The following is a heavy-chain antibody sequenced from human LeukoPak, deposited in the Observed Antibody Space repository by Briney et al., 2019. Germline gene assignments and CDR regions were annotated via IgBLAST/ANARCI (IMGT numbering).Heavy chain of an antibody. CDR1: GYTFTSYG. CDR3: ARNDSRGGSSDY. D-gene: IGHD4-11*01. V-gene: IGHV1-18*01. CDR2: ISAYNGNT. J-gene: IGHJ4*02. Sequence: ASVKVSCKASGYTFTSYGISWVRQAPGQGLEWMGWISAYNGNTNYAQKLQGRVTMTTDTSTSTAYMELRGLRSDDTAVYYCARNDSRGGSSDYWGQGTLVTVSS.